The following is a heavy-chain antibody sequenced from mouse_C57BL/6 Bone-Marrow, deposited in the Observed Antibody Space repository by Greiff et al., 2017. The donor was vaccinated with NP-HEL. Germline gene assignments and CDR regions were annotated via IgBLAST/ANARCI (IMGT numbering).Heavy chain of an antibody. V-gene: IGHV1-7*01. CDR2: INPSSGYT. J-gene: IGHJ1*03. CDR1: GYTFTSYW. CDR3: ASLPVTTGPYWYFDV. Sequence: VQLQQSGAELAKPGASVKLSCKASGYTFTSYWMHWVKQRPGQGLEWIGYINPSSGYTKYNQKFKDKATLTADKSSSTAYMQLSSLTYEDAAVYYCASLPVTTGPYWYFDVWGTGTTVTVSS. D-gene: IGHD1-1*01.